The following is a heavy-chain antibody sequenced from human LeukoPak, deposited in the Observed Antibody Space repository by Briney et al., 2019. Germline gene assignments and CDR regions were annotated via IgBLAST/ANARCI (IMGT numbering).Heavy chain of an antibody. CDR3: ARHDPRGYFDY. V-gene: IGHV4-39*01. J-gene: IGHJ4*02. CDR2: TYYRGTT. D-gene: IGHD3-10*01. Sequence: SETLSLTCTVSGASISSTSYYWGWIRQPPGKGLEWIGSTYYRGTTYYNPSLKSRVTISVDTSKNQFSLKLSSATAADTAVYYCARHDPRGYFDYWGQGTLVTVSS. CDR1: GASISSTSYY.